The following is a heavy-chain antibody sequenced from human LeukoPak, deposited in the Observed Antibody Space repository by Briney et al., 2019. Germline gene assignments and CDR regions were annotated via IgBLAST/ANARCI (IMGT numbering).Heavy chain of an antibody. V-gene: IGHV1-2*06. D-gene: IGHD6-6*01. J-gene: IGHJ6*03. CDR3: ARGAKYPTYYYYMDV. Sequence: GASVKVSCKASGYTFTGYYMHWVRQAPGQGLEWMGRINPNSGGTNYAQKFQGRVTMTRDTSISTAYMELSRLRSEDTAVYYCARGAKYPTYYYYMDVWGKGTTVTVSS. CDR1: GYTFTGYY. CDR2: INPNSGGT.